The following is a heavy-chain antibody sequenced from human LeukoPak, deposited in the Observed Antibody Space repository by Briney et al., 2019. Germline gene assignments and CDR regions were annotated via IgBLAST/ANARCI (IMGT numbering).Heavy chain of an antibody. CDR1: GVSISSYY. J-gene: IGHJ4*02. CDR2: RYYRGST. V-gene: IGHV4-59*01. CDR3: ATLGSFDY. Sequence: PSETLSLTCTVSGVSISSYYWSWIRQPPGKGLEWIGYRYYRGSTNYNPSLKSRVTISVDTSKNQFSLKLSSVTAADTAVYYCATLGSFDYWGQGTVVTVSS. D-gene: IGHD7-27*01.